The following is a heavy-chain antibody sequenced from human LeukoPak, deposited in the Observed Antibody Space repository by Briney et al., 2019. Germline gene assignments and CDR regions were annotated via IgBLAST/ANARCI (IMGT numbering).Heavy chain of an antibody. V-gene: IGHV4-4*07. J-gene: IGHJ6*03. Sequence: SETLSLTCSVSGDSISYFYWSWIRQAAGKGLEWIGRISGSGSTDYNASLKSRVTISLDTSNNQFSLKLRSVTAADTAVYYCARGHSIEPYYYYYYMDVWGKGTTVTVSS. CDR2: ISGSGST. CDR1: GDSISYFY. CDR3: ARGHSIEPYYYYYYMDV. D-gene: IGHD4-11*01.